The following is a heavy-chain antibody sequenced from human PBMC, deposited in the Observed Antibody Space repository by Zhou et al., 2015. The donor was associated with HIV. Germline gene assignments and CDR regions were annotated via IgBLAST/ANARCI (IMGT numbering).Heavy chain of an antibody. J-gene: IGHJ4*02. V-gene: IGHV3-11*01. D-gene: IGHD3-10*01. Sequence: QVQLVESGGGLVKPGGSLRLSCAASGFTFSDYYVTWHRQAPGKGLEWISYISESGTTIHYADSVKGRFTVSRDNAKNSLYLQMNSLRADDTAVYYCAKDAYYYASDLWGQGTLVTVSS. CDR2: ISESGTTI. CDR1: GFTFSDYY. CDR3: AKDAYYYASDL.